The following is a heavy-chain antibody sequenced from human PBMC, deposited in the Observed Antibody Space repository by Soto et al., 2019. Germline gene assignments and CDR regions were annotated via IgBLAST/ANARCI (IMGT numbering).Heavy chain of an antibody. CDR1: GYTFASYG. Sequence: ASVKVSCKASGYTFASYGISWVRQAPGQGLEWMGWISVYNGNTKYAQKLQGRVTMTTDTSTSTVYMELRSLRSDDTAVYYCARVLARGSGYYYWFDSWGQGTLVTVSS. V-gene: IGHV1-18*01. J-gene: IGHJ5*01. CDR2: ISVYNGNT. D-gene: IGHD3-22*01. CDR3: ARVLARGSGYYYWFDS.